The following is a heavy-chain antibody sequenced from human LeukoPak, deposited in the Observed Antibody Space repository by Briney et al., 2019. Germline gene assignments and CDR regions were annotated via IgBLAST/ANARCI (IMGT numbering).Heavy chain of an antibody. CDR1: GFTFSSYA. D-gene: IGHD3-22*01. CDR3: ARGGIEYYYDSSGYFDY. J-gene: IGHJ4*02. Sequence: GGSLRLSCAASGFTFSSYAMSWVRQAPGKGLEWVSAISGSGGSTYYADSVKSRFTISRDNSKNTLYLQMNSLRAEDTAVYYCARGGIEYYYDSSGYFDYWGQGTLVTVSS. CDR2: ISGSGGST. V-gene: IGHV3-23*01.